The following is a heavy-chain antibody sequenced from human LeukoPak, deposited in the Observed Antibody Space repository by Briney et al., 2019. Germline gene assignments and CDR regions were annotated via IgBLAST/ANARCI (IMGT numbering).Heavy chain of an antibody. V-gene: IGHV4-34*01. D-gene: IGHD2-21*02. Sequence: PSETLSLTCAVYGGSFSGYYWSWIRHPPRKGLEWIGEINHSGSTSYNPSLKSRVTISVDTSKNQFSLKLSSVTAADTAVYYCARGSLYCGGDCYGPDYWGQGTLVTVSS. CDR2: INHSGST. J-gene: IGHJ4*02. CDR3: ARGSLYCGGDCYGPDY. CDR1: GGSFSGYY.